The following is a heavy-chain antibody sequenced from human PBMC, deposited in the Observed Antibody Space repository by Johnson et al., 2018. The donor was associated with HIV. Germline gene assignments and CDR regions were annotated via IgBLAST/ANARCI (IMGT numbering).Heavy chain of an antibody. Sequence: VQLVESGGGFVQPGRSLRLSCAASGFTFDDYAMHWVRQAPGKGLEWVSGISWNSGSIGYADSVKGRFTISRDNAKNSLYLKMNSLRAEDTAVYYCARDRGGPVRDDAFDIWGQGTMVTVSS. J-gene: IGHJ3*02. V-gene: IGHV3-9*01. CDR3: ARDRGGPVRDDAFDI. D-gene: IGHD3-10*01. CDR2: ISWNSGSI. CDR1: GFTFDDYA.